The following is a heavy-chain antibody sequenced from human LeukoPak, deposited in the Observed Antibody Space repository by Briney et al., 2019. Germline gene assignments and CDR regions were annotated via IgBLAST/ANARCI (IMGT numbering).Heavy chain of an antibody. CDR1: SYSISSGYY. Sequence: SETLSLTCTVSSYSISSGYYWGWIRQPPGKGLEWIGSNYHSGSTYYNPSLKSRVTISVDTSKNQFSMKLSSVTAADTAVYYCARSRRGSTWWGAFALWGQGTMVTVSS. CDR3: ARSRRGSTWWGAFAL. D-gene: IGHD6-13*01. V-gene: IGHV4-38-2*02. CDR2: NYHSGST. J-gene: IGHJ3*01.